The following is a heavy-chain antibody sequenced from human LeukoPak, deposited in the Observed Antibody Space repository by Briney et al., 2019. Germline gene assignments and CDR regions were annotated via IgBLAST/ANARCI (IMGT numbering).Heavy chain of an antibody. D-gene: IGHD2/OR15-2a*01. CDR2: IWYDGSNK. CDR3: AREGPRGNSQFDY. Sequence: IWYDGSNKYYTDSVKGRLTISRDNSMNTLYLQMNSLRAEDTAIYYCAREGPRGNSQFDYWGQGTLVTVSS. J-gene: IGHJ4*02. V-gene: IGHV3-33*01.